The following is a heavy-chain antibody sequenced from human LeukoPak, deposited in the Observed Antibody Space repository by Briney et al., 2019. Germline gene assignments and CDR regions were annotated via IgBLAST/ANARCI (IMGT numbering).Heavy chain of an antibody. CDR1: GFTVSDDY. Sequence: GGSLRLSCAASGFTVSDDYMSWVRQAPGKGLEWVSTVYSGGLTYYADPVKGRFTISRDNSKNTLYLQMSSLRAEDTAVYYCVRDRWPGLGDFWGQGTTVTVSS. J-gene: IGHJ6*02. CDR3: VRDRWPGLGDF. D-gene: IGHD6-19*01. CDR2: VYSGGLT. V-gene: IGHV3-66*01.